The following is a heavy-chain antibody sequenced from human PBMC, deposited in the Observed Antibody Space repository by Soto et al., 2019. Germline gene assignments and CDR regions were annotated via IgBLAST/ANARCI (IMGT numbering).Heavy chain of an antibody. Sequence: SETLSLTCAVYGGSFSGYYWSWIRQPPGKGLEWIGEINHSGSTNYNPSLKSRVTISVDTSKNQFSLKLSSVTAADTAVYYCARGSNYYDSSGYYQVHYFDYWGQGTLVTVSS. CDR2: INHSGST. V-gene: IGHV4-34*01. CDR3: ARGSNYYDSSGYYQVHYFDY. D-gene: IGHD3-22*01. CDR1: GGSFSGYY. J-gene: IGHJ4*02.